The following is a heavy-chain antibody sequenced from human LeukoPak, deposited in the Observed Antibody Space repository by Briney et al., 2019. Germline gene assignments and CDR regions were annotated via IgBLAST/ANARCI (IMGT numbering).Heavy chain of an antibody. CDR3: ARRGPMYSSGWYSHHSAILN. Sequence: SETLSLTCTVSGGSISTSNYYWGWIRQPPGKGLEWIGNIFYSGSTYYSPSLRSRVTISLDTSKNQFSLKLSSVTAADTAVYYCARRGPMYSSGWYSHHSAILNWGQGTLVTVSS. J-gene: IGHJ4*02. CDR1: GGSISTSNYY. D-gene: IGHD6-19*01. CDR2: IFYSGST. V-gene: IGHV4-39*07.